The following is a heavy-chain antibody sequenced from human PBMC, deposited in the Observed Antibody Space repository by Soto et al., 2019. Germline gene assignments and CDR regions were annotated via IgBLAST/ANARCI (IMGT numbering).Heavy chain of an antibody. CDR3: ARAGAALVRGSIGGFDY. D-gene: IGHD3-10*01. Sequence: QVHLQQWGAGLLKPSETLSLTCAVNGGAFNGYYWTWIRQPPGKGLEWIGEINHSGTVDYNPSLKSRVTISIDTSKKQFSLTLTSVTAADTALYYCARAGAALVRGSIGGFDYWGQGTLVTVSS. V-gene: IGHV4-34*01. J-gene: IGHJ4*02. CDR1: GGAFNGYY. CDR2: INHSGTV.